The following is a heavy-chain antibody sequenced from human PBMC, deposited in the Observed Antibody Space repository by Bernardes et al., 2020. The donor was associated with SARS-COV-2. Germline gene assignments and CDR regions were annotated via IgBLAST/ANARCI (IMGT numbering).Heavy chain of an antibody. V-gene: IGHV1-2*02. J-gene: IGHJ4*02. Sequence: ASMKVSCKASGYPFTGYYMHWVRQAPGQGLEWMGWINPNSGGTNYAQKFQGRVTMTRDTSITTAYMELSRLRSDDTAMYYCARTRTTISTTGIPVDYWGQGTLGTVSS. CDR3: ARTRTTISTTGIPVDY. CDR2: INPNSGGT. D-gene: IGHD2-21*02. CDR1: GYPFTGYY.